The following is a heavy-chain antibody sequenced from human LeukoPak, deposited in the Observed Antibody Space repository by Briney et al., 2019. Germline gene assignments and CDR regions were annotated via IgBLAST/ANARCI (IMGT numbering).Heavy chain of an antibody. Sequence: SVKVSCKASGGTFSSYAISWVRLAPGQGLEWMGRIIPILGIANYAQKFQGRVTITPDKSTSTAYMELSSLRSEDTAVYYCARGTQRYYYYGMDVWGQGTTVTVSS. CDR2: IIPILGIA. J-gene: IGHJ6*02. CDR3: ARGTQRYYYYGMDV. D-gene: IGHD6-25*01. V-gene: IGHV1-69*04. CDR1: GGTFSSYA.